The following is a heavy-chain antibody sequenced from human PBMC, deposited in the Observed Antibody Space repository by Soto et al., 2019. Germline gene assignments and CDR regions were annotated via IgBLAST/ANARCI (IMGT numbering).Heavy chain of an antibody. V-gene: IGHV3-30*18. CDR3: AKASGYCISTSCSLNGMDV. D-gene: IGHD2-2*01. CDR2: ISYDGSNK. CDR1: GFTFSSYG. J-gene: IGHJ6*02. Sequence: QVQLVESGGGVVQPGRSLRLSCAASGFTFSSYGMHWVRQAPGKGLEWVAVISYDGSNKYYADSVKGRFTISRDNSKNTLYLQMHSLRAEDTAVYYCAKASGYCISTSCSLNGMDVWGQGTTVTVYS.